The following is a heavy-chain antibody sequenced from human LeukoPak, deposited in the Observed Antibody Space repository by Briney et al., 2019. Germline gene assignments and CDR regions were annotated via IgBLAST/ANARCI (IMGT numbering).Heavy chain of an antibody. V-gene: IGHV3-74*01. CDR3: ARDEDIAAAGPIPY. CDR2: INSDGSST. D-gene: IGHD6-13*01. Sequence: GGSLRLSCAASGFTFSTSWMHWVRQVPGKGLVWVSHINSDGSSTNYADSVKGRFTISRDNSKNTLYLQMNSLRAEDTAVYYCARDEDIAAAGPIPYWGQGTLVTVSS. J-gene: IGHJ4*02. CDR1: GFTFSTSW.